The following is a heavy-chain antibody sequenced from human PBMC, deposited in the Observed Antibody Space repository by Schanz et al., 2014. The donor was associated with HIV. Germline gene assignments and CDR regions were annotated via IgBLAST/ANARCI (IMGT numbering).Heavy chain of an antibody. J-gene: IGHJ4*02. D-gene: IGHD3-16*02. Sequence: QVQLVESGGGVVQPGRSLRLSCTASGLTFSSSIMHWVRQAPGKGLEWVAGMSHDGFSKYFADSVKGRFAISREDSKNTVHLQMDSLRPEDTAVYYCARGGKMVTFGGVVAPFDYWGQGSLVTVSS. V-gene: IGHV3-30*09. CDR1: GLTFSSSI. CDR3: ARGGKMVTFGGVVAPFDY. CDR2: MSHDGFSK.